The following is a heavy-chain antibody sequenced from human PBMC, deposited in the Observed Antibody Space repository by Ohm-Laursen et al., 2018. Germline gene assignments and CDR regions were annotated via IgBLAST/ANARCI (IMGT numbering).Heavy chain of an antibody. CDR2: VTTYHDET. D-gene: IGHD1-20*01. CDR3: ARDDNWNPFDY. CDR1: GYTFTRFA. Sequence: EASVKVSCKTSGYTFTRFAINWVRQAPGQGLEWVGRVTTYHDETNYGQQLKNRVTMTTDSDTNTAFLELRNLRSDDTAVYYCARDDNWNPFDYWGQGTLVTVSS. J-gene: IGHJ4*02. V-gene: IGHV1-18*01.